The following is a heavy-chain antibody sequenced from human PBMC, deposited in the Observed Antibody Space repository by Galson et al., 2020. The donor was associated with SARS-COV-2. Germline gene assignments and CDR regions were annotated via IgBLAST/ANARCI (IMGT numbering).Heavy chain of an antibody. D-gene: IGHD3-3*01. CDR3: ARREWGVGVRQPYYVDY. V-gene: IGHV4-39*01. Sequence: SETLSLTCTLSGGSISSSSYYWGWIRQPPGKGLEWIGTMYHSGSTYYKPSLKSRVTISVDTSKNQFSLKLSSVTAADTAVYYYARREWGVGVRQPYYVDYGGQGALVTVSS. CDR2: MYHSGST. J-gene: IGHJ4*02. CDR1: GGSISSSSYY.